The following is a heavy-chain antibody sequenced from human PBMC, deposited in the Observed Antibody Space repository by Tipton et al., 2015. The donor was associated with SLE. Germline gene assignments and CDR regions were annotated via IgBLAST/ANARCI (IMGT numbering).Heavy chain of an antibody. V-gene: IGHV3-53*05. CDR2: IYSGATT. J-gene: IGHJ5*02. CDR3: AKFGNWGDLVFDH. D-gene: IGHD7-27*01. CDR1: GFSISNNY. Sequence: SLRLSCAAGGFSISNNYMTWVRQAPGKGLEWVAFIYSGATTHYADAVKGRFTSSRDRSKNTLILQMNNLRPEDPAVYYCAKFGNWGDLVFDHWGQGTLVTVSS.